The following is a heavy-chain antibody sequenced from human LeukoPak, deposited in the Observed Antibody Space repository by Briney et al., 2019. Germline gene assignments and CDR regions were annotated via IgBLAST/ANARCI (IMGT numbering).Heavy chain of an antibody. CDR2: IYTSGST. J-gene: IGHJ4*02. D-gene: IGHD4-11*01. Sequence: IPSQTLSLTCTVSGGSISSGSYYWSWIRQPAGKGLEWIGRIYTSGSTNYNPSLKSRVTISVDTSKNQFSLKLSSVTAADTAVYYCARGVKGLQIFDYWGQGTLVTVSS. V-gene: IGHV4-61*02. CDR1: GGSISSGSYY. CDR3: ARGVKGLQIFDY.